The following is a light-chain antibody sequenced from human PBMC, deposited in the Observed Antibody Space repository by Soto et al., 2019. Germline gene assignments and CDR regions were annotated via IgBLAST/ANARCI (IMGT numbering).Light chain of an antibody. CDR2: YDR. CDR3: QVWDRSSDHWV. V-gene: IGLV3-21*04. J-gene: IGLJ3*02. CDR1: NIGSKT. Sequence: SYELTQPPSVSVAPGKTASITCGGDNIGSKTVHWYQQKPGQAPVLVIYYDRDRPSGIPERFSGSNSGNTATLTISRVEAGDETDYSCQVWDRSSDHWVFGGGTKVTVL.